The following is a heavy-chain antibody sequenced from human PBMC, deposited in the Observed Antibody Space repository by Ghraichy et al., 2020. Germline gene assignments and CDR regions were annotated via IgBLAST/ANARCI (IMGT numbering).Heavy chain of an antibody. Sequence: SETLSLTCAVYGGSFSGYYWSWIRQPPGKGLEWIGEINHSGSTNYNPSLKSRVTISVDTSKNKFSLKLSSVPAADTAVYYCARGRVVAAIRPIFDYWGQGALVTVSP. CDR1: GGSFSGYY. J-gene: IGHJ4*02. CDR2: INHSGST. D-gene: IGHD2-15*01. CDR3: ARGRVVAAIRPIFDY. V-gene: IGHV4-34*01.